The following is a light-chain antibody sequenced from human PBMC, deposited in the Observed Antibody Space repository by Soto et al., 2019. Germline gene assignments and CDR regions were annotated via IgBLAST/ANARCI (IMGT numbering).Light chain of an antibody. CDR2: DAS. CDR1: QSVRSN. Sequence: EIGLTQSPATLSFSLGERATISCRASQSVRSNLGWYQQKPGQAPRLLMYDASTRATGIPARFSGSGSGTDFTLTISSLQSEDFAVYYCQQYNNWPYTFGQGTKVDI. J-gene: IGKJ2*01. CDR3: QQYNNWPYT. V-gene: IGKV3-15*01.